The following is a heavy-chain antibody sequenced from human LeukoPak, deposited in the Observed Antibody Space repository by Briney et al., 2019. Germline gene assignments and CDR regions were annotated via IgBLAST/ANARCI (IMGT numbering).Heavy chain of an antibody. CDR2: IYYSGST. Sequence: SETRSLTCTVSGGSISSSSYYWGWIRQPPGKRLEWIGSIYYSGSTYYNPSLKSRVTISVDTSKNQFSLKLSSVTAADTAVYYCARDGWYYGSGSYYDDAFDIWGQGTMVTVSS. CDR3: ARDGWYYGSGSYYDDAFDI. J-gene: IGHJ3*02. CDR1: GGSISSSSYY. D-gene: IGHD3-10*01. V-gene: IGHV4-39*07.